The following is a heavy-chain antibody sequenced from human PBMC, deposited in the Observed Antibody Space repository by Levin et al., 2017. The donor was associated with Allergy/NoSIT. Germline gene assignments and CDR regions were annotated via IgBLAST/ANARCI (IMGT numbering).Heavy chain of an antibody. J-gene: IGHJ4*02. D-gene: IGHD1-26*01. CDR1: GGSISRSNW. Sequence: GSLRLSCAVSGGSISRSNWWSWVRQPPGKGLEWIGEIHHSGVTNYNPSLKSRVTISVDKSKNQFSLNLSSVTAADTAVYYCARLEWELARYYFDYWGQGTLVTVSS. CDR3: ARLEWELARYYFDY. CDR2: IHHSGVT. V-gene: IGHV4-4*02.